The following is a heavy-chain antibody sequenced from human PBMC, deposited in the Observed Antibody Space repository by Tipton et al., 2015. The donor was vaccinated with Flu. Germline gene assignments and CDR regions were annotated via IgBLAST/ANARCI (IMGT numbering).Heavy chain of an antibody. V-gene: IGHV3-11*01. CDR2: ISGTGITK. CDR1: GFRFSDYP. Sequence: QLVQSGGGLVKPGGSLRLSCAASGFRFSDYPMTWIRQAEGKGLECVSHISGTGITKRYSASVKGRFTVSRDNAKNSVFLQLNSLTAEDPAVYYCARDDSAGAMDVWGQGTTVIVSS. D-gene: IGHD2-15*01. CDR3: ARDDSAGAMDV. J-gene: IGHJ6*02.